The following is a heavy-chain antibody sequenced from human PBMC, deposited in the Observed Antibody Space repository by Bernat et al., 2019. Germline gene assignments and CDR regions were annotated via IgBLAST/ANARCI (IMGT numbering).Heavy chain of an antibody. Sequence: EVQLVESGGGLVKPGGSLRLSCAASGFTFSSYSMNWVRQAPGKGLEWVSSISSSSSYIYYADSVKGRFTISSDNAKNSLYLQMNSLRAEDTAVYYCGLGTMVQGKGATGGQGTLVTVSS. D-gene: IGHD3-10*01. CDR1: GFTFSSYS. J-gene: IGHJ4*02. CDR2: ISSSSSYI. V-gene: IGHV3-21*01. CDR3: GLGTMVQGKGAT.